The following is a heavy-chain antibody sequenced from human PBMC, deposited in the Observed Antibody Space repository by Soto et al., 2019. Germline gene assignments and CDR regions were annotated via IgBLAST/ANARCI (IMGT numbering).Heavy chain of an antibody. V-gene: IGHV4-39*01. CDR3: ARASPTYYYYYGMDV. CDR2: INYSGNT. CDR1: GGPISSSSSY. Sequence: SETLSLTCTVSGGPISSSSSYWGWVRQPPGKGLEWIASINYSGNTYYNPSLKSRVTISVDTSKNQLSLKLSSVTAADTAVYYCARASPTYYYYYGMDVWGQGTTVTVS. J-gene: IGHJ6*02.